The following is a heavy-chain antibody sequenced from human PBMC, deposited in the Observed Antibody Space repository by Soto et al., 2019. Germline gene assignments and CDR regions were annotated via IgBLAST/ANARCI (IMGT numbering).Heavy chain of an antibody. Sequence: QEELVESGGGVVQPGRSLRLSCAASGFTFSGFGMHWVRQAPGKGLEWVAVISYDGTNAIYADSVKGRFSVSRDNSKNIVYLQMNSLRNVHSAIYYWTRSGKREGESSPPTDHWGQGTLVTVSS. CDR1: GFTFSGFG. D-gene: IGHD3-16*01. J-gene: IGHJ5*02. CDR3: TRSGKREGESSPPTDH. V-gene: IGHV3-30*03. CDR2: ISYDGTNA.